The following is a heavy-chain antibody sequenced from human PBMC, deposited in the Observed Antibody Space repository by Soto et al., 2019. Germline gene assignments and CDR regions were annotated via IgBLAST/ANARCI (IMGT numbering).Heavy chain of an antibody. J-gene: IGHJ5*02. CDR1: GDSISSSSYY. V-gene: IGHV4-39*01. Sequence: QLQLQESGPGLVKPSETLSLTCTVSGDSISSSSYYWGWIRQPPGKGLEWIGSIYYSGNSYYNPSLKGRVTSSVDTSETQFSLRLRSVTAADTAIYYRARHSYYYGSTYGCWLDPWGQGALVAVSS. D-gene: IGHD3-10*01. CDR2: IYYSGNS. CDR3: ARHSYYYGSTYGCWLDP.